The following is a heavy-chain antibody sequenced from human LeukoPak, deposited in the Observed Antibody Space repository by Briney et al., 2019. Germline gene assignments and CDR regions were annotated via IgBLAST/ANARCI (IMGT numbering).Heavy chain of an antibody. V-gene: IGHV3-33*01. CDR3: ARDIVVVPAAIPRGVFDY. Sequence: PGRSLKLSCAASGFTFSSYGMHWVRQAPGKGLEWVAVIWYDGSNKYYADSGKGRFTICRDNSKNELYLQMNSLRAEDTAVYYCARDIVVVPAAIPRGVFDYWGQGTLVTVSS. CDR2: IWYDGSNK. J-gene: IGHJ4*02. CDR1: GFTFSSYG. D-gene: IGHD2-2*01.